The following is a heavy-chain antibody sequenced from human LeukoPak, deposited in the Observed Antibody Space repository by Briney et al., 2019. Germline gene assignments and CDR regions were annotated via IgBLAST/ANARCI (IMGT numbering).Heavy chain of an antibody. D-gene: IGHD2-15*01. CDR2: ISSTGGTT. V-gene: IGHV3-23*01. Sequence: GGSLRLSCGASGFTFSSYWMTWGRQAPGKGLEWVSSISSTGGTTYYADSVKGRFTISRDNSKNTLYLQMNSLRAEDTAIYYCAKNGDRGAYCTGGTCYPYFYYYMDVWGKGTTVTI. CDR1: GFTFSSYW. CDR3: AKNGDRGAYCTGGTCYPYFYYYMDV. J-gene: IGHJ6*03.